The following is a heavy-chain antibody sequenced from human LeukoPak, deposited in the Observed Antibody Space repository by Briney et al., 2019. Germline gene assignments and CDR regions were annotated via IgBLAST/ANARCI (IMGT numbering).Heavy chain of an antibody. CDR3: ARDNGGSYYGA. CDR2: IIPNSGGT. Sequence: ASVRVSCKASGYTFTDYYMHWVRQAPGQGLEWMGWIIPNSGGTNYARKFQGRVTMTRDTPISTAYMELSSLRFDDTAVYYCARDNGGSYYGAWGQGTLVTVSS. CDR1: GYTFTDYY. J-gene: IGHJ5*02. V-gene: IGHV1-2*02. D-gene: IGHD1-26*01.